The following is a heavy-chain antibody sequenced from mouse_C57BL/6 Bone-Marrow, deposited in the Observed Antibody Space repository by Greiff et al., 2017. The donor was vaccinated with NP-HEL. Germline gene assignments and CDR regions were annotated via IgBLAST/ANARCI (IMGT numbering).Heavy chain of an antibody. J-gene: IGHJ4*01. CDR2: INYDGSST. V-gene: IGHV5-16*01. CDR1: GFTFSDYY. Sequence: EVKLMESEGGLVQPGSSMKLSCTASGFTFSDYYMAWVRQVPEKGLEWVANINYDGSSTYYLDSLKSRFIISRDNAKNILYLQMSSLKSEDTATYYCARENSYAMDYWGQGTSVTVSS. CDR3: ARENSYAMDY.